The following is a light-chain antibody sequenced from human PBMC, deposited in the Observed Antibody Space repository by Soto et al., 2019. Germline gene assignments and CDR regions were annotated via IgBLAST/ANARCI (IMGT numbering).Light chain of an antibody. CDR1: SSDIGLNNY. Sequence: QSAPTQPASVSGSPGQSITISCTGTSSDIGLNNYVSWYQQHPGKAPALIIYAVTYRPSGVSSRFSGSKSGNTASLTISGLRTEDEADYYCTSHPVSRPVVFGGRTKLTVL. CDR3: TSHPVSRPVV. V-gene: IGLV2-14*03. J-gene: IGLJ2*01. CDR2: AVT.